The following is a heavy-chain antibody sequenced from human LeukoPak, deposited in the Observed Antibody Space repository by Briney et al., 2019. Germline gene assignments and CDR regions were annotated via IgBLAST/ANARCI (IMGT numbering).Heavy chain of an antibody. CDR1: GDSSTNDYC. CDR2: VYRSGDT. CDR3: ARHPYGLVREAYFDP. V-gene: IGHV4-38-2*01. Sequence: SETLSLTCAVFGDSSTNDYCWAWIRQPPGKGLEWIGSVYRSGDTNYNPSLKSRVTMTMDTSKNQFSLKVTSVPAADTAIYYCARHPYGLVREAYFDPWGQGTLVTVSS. J-gene: IGHJ5*02. D-gene: IGHD6-19*01.